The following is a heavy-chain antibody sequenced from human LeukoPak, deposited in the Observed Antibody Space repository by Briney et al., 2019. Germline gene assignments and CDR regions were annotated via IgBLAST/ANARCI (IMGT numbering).Heavy chain of an antibody. CDR2: IHSSGST. D-gene: IGHD3-22*01. Sequence: SETLSLTCTVSGGSISSYYWSWIRQPAGKGLEWIGRIHSSGSTNYNPSLKSRVTMSVDTSKNQFSLKLSSVTAADTAVYYCARDQYYYDSSGYYRFDYWGQGTLVAVSS. J-gene: IGHJ4*02. V-gene: IGHV4-4*07. CDR1: GGSISSYY. CDR3: ARDQYYYDSSGYYRFDY.